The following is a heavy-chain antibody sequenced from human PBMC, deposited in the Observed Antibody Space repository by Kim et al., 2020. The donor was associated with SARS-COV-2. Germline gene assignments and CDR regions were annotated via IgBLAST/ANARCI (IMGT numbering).Heavy chain of an antibody. D-gene: IGHD5-18*01. J-gene: IGHJ6*02. CDR3: ARDVDTAMVSGIGDFFYGMDV. Sequence: GGSLRLSCAASGFTFSDYYMSWIRQAPGKGLEWVSYISSSSSYTNYADSVKGRFTISRDNAKNSLYLQMNSLRAEDTAVYYCARDVDTAMVSGIGDFFYGMDVWGQGTTVTVSS. CDR1: GFTFSDYY. CDR2: ISSSSSYT. V-gene: IGHV3-11*06.